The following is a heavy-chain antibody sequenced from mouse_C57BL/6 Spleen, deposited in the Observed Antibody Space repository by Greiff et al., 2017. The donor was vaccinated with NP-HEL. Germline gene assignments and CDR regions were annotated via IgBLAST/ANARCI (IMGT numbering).Heavy chain of an antibody. CDR2: ILPGSGST. CDR1: GYTFTGYW. D-gene: IGHD2-5*01. V-gene: IGHV1-9*01. J-gene: IGHJ2*01. Sequence: VKVVESGAELMKPGASVKLSCKATGYTFTGYWIEWVKQRPGHGLEWIGEILPGSGSTNYNEKFKGKATFTADTSSNTAYMQLSSLTTEDSAIYYCARSDYSNYQEAFDYWGQGTTLTVSS. CDR3: ARSDYSNYQEAFDY.